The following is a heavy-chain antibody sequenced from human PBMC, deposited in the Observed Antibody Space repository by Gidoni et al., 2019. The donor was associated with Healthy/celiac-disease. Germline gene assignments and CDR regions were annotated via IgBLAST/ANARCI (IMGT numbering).Heavy chain of an antibody. Sequence: QLQLQESGPGLAKPSETLSLPCTFPGDSISRGYYFWGWIRHPPGKGLEWIGSIDYSGSTYYNPSLKSRVTISVDTSKNQFSLKLSSVTAADTAVYYCARPGMATASGTGVFDYWGQGTLVTVSS. CDR3: ARPGMATASGTGVFDY. D-gene: IGHD7-27*01. CDR1: GDSISRGYYF. J-gene: IGHJ4*02. CDR2: IDYSGST. V-gene: IGHV4-39*01.